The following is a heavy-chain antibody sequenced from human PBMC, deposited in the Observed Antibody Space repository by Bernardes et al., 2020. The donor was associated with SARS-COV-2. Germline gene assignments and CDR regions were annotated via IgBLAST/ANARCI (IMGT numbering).Heavy chain of an antibody. V-gene: IGHV4-59*08. CDR3: ARILTDWNDVVGLDY. D-gene: IGHD1-1*01. J-gene: IGHJ4*02. CDR2: IYYSGST. Sequence: SEPLSLTCTVSGGSINSYYWSWIRQPPGKGLEWIGYIYYSGSTNFNPSLKSRVTISVDRSKNQLSLKLSSVTAADTAVYYCARILTDWNDVVGLDYWGQGTLVTVSS. CDR1: GGSINSYY.